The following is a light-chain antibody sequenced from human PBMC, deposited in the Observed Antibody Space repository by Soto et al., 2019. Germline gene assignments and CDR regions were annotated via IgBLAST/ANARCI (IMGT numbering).Light chain of an antibody. CDR3: AAWDDSLSGVV. CDR2: RNN. Sequence: QSVLTQPPSASGTPGQRVTISCSGSSSNIGSNYVYWYQQLPGTAPKLLIYRNNQRPSGVPGRSSGSKSGTSASLATSGLRYEDEANYYCAAWDDSLSGVVFGGGTKVTVL. J-gene: IGLJ3*02. CDR1: SSNIGSNY. V-gene: IGLV1-47*01.